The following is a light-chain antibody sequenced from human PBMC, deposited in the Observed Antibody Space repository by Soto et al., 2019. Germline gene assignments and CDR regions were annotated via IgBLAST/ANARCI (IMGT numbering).Light chain of an antibody. CDR1: SSDVGGCNY. V-gene: IGLV2-8*01. CDR3: KSFAGSRNPDV. J-gene: IGLJ2*01. Sequence: QSVLTQPPSASGSLGQPVTISCTGTSSDVGGCNYATWHQQHPGKAPKVLIYEDNKRPPGVPDRFSGSKSGTSASLTISGLQAEDEADYYCKSFAGSRNPDVLGGGTKLTVL. CDR2: EDN.